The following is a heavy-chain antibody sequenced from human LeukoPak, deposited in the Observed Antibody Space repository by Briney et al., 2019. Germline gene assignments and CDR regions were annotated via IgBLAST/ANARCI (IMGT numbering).Heavy chain of an antibody. CDR3: AKESGRGYSGNLATFDI. D-gene: IGHD1-26*01. CDR2: IIPILSIS. CDR1: GYTFTSYY. Sequence: ASVKVSCKASGYTFTSYYMHWVRQAPGQGLEWMGRIIPILSISNYAQKFQGRVTITADKFTSTAHMELSSLRPEDTAVYYCAKESGRGYSGNLATFDIWGQGTMVTVSS. J-gene: IGHJ3*02. V-gene: IGHV1-69*04.